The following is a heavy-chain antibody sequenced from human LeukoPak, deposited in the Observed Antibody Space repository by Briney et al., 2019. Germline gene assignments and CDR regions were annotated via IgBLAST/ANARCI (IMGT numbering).Heavy chain of an antibody. CDR2: IYPGDSDT. V-gene: IGHV5-51*01. J-gene: IGHJ3*02. CDR3: ARHTAPGSSKGSAFDI. CDR1: GYTFTSYW. Sequence: GESLKISCKGSGYTFTSYWIGWVRQMPGKGLEWMGIIYPGDSDTRYSPSFQGQVTISADKSISTAYLQWSSLKASDTAMYYCARHTAPGSSKGSAFDIWGQGTMVTVSS. D-gene: IGHD4-17*01.